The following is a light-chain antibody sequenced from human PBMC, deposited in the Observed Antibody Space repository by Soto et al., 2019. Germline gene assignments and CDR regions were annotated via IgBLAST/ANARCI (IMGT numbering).Light chain of an antibody. CDR3: RQSVQLPGT. J-gene: IGKJ1*01. Sequence: DTVMTQTPLSLSVTPGQPASISCKSRQSLPASDGKTYLYWYLQKPGQPPQLLIYEASTRFTGETDRFSGSWSGKNFTLKISRGEAEDVRVYSCRQSVQLPGTFGQGTNVEIK. CDR2: EAS. V-gene: IGKV2D-29*01. CDR1: QSLPASDGKTY.